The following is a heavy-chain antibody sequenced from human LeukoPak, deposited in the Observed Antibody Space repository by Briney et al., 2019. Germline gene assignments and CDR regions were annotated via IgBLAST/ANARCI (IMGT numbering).Heavy chain of an antibody. CDR1: GGSFGNYY. CDR3: ASPPVGYRSSSGSYFYYAMDI. D-gene: IGHD5-18*01. V-gene: IGHV4-34*01. J-gene: IGHJ6*02. Sequence: SETLSLTCALYGGSFGNYYWSWIRPPPGKGLEWIGEINHSGSTNYNPSLKRRVTISVDTSKNQFSLKLRSVSAADTAVYYCASPPVGYRSSSGSYFYYAMDIWGQGTTVTVSS. CDR2: INHSGST.